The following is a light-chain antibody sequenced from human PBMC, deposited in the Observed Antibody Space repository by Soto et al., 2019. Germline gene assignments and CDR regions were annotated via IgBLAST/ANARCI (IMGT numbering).Light chain of an antibody. V-gene: IGKV1-5*01. CDR3: QHYNAFTYT. Sequence: DIQMTQSPSTLSASVGDRVTITCRASQSINSQLAWYQRKPGEAPNLLIYDASTLESGVPSRFSGSGSGTECTLTISSLQPDDFATYYCQHYNAFTYTFGQGTKLEIK. J-gene: IGKJ2*01. CDR1: QSINSQ. CDR2: DAS.